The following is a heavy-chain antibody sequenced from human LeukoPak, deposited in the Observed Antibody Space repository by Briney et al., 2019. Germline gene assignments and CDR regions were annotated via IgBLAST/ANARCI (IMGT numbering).Heavy chain of an antibody. Sequence: PGGSLRLSCAASGFTFSSYWMHWVRQAPGKGLVWVSRINSDGSSTSYADSVKGRFTISRDNAKNTLYLQMNSLRAEDTAVYYCARAPDMVRGVISRAFDIWGQGTVVTVSS. CDR2: INSDGSST. CDR1: GFTFSSYW. V-gene: IGHV3-74*01. CDR3: ARAPDMVRGVISRAFDI. J-gene: IGHJ3*02. D-gene: IGHD3-10*01.